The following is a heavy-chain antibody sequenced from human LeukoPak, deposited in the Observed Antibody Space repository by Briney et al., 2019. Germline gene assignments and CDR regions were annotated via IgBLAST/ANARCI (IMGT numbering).Heavy chain of an antibody. CDR3: AKDEFVASAFTGAFDI. Sequence: GGSLRLSCAASGFTFDNYAMHWDRQAPGKGLEWVSGISWNTGGIGYADSVKGRFTISRDNAKNSLYLQMNSLRAEDMALYYCAKDEFVASAFTGAFDIWGQGTMVTVSS. J-gene: IGHJ3*02. V-gene: IGHV3-9*03. CDR1: GFTFDNYA. D-gene: IGHD2-8*02. CDR2: ISWNTGGI.